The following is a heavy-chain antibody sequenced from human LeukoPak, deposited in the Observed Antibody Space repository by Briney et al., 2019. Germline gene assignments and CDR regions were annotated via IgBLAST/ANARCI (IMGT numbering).Heavy chain of an antibody. CDR2: INHSGST. J-gene: IGHJ4*02. Sequence: SETLSLTCAVYGGSFSGYYWSWIRQPPGKGLEWIGEINHSGSTNYNPSLKSRVTISVDTSKNQFSLKLSSLTAADTAVYYCARDRYYYDSSGSPFDYWGQGTLVTVSS. CDR1: GGSFSGYY. V-gene: IGHV4-34*01. D-gene: IGHD3-22*01. CDR3: ARDRYYYDSSGSPFDY.